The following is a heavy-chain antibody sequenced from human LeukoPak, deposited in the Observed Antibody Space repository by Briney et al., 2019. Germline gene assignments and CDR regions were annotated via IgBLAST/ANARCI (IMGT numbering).Heavy chain of an antibody. CDR2: IYHSGST. Sequence: SETLSLTCTVSGGSISSYYWSWIRQPPGKGLEWIGYIYHSGSTYYNPSLKSRVTISVDTSKNQFSLKLSSVTAADTAVYYCARGPVGELLSFLDYWGQGTLVTVSS. J-gene: IGHJ4*02. D-gene: IGHD1-26*01. V-gene: IGHV4-30-4*08. CDR1: GGSISSYY. CDR3: ARGPVGELLSFLDY.